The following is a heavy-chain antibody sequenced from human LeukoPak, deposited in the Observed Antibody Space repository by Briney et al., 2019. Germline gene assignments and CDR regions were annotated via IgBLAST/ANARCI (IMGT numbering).Heavy chain of an antibody. V-gene: IGHV3-74*01. CDR2: INSDGSWT. J-gene: IGHJ4*02. CDR3: VSFYETY. D-gene: IGHD2/OR15-2a*01. CDR1: GNYW. Sequence: GGSVRLSCAASGNYWMHWVRQVPGKGLVWVSHINSDGSWTSYADSVKGRFTISKDNAKNTVYLQMNSLRAEDTAVYYCVSFYETYWGRGTLVTVSS.